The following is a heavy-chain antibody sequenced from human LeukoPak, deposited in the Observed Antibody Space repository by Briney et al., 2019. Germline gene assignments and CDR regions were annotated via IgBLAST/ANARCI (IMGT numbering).Heavy chain of an antibody. CDR2: IKQDGSEK. CDR1: GFSLSNYW. J-gene: IGHJ4*02. Sequence: PGGSLRLSCAASGFSLSNYWMSWVRQAPGKGLEWVANIKQDGSEKDYVDSMKGRFTISRDNAKNSVYLQVNSLRAEDTAVYYCARIGYSSSSFDYWGQGTPVTVSS. V-gene: IGHV3-7*01. D-gene: IGHD6-13*01. CDR3: ARIGYSSSSFDY.